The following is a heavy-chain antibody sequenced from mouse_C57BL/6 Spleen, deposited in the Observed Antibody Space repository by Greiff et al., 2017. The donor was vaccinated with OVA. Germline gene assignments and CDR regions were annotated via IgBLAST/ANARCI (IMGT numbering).Heavy chain of an antibody. D-gene: IGHD3-3*01. V-gene: IGHV1-50*01. CDR2: IDPSDSYT. CDR3: ARRDGRYAMDY. J-gene: IGHJ4*01. Sequence: QVQLKQPGAELVKPGASVKLSCKASGYTFTSYWMQWVKQRPGQGLEWIGEIDPSDSYTNYNQKFKGKATLTVDTSSSTAYMQLSSLTSEDSAVYYCARRDGRYAMDYWGQGTSVTVSS. CDR1: GYTFTSYW.